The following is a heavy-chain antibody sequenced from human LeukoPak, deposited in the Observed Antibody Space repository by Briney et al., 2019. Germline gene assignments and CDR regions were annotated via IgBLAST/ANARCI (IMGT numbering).Heavy chain of an antibody. CDR1: GFTFSSYW. CDR3: AAIAGGDAFDI. V-gene: IGHV3-7*01. D-gene: IGHD2-15*01. CDR2: IKQDGSEK. Sequence: TGGSLRLSCAASGFTFSSYWMSWVRQAPGKGLEWVANIKQDGSEKYYVDSVKGRFTISRDNAKNSLYLQMNSLRAEDTAVYYCAAIAGGDAFDIWGQGTMVTVSS. J-gene: IGHJ3*02.